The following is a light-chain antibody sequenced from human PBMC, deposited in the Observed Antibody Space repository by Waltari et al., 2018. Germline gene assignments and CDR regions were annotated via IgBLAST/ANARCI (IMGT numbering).Light chain of an antibody. V-gene: IGKV3-20*01. Sequence: SCSASNSFSRALAWYQQKPGQAPRLLIYDATSRAIGIPDRFSGGGSGTDCSLTISRLEPEDFAVYYCQHYVRLPVTFGQGTTVEIK. CDR1: NSFSRA. CDR3: QHYVRLPVT. J-gene: IGKJ1*01. CDR2: DAT.